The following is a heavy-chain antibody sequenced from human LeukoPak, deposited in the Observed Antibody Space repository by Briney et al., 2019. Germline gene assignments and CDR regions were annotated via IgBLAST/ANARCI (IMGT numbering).Heavy chain of an antibody. CDR2: MTGIDGRK. CDR1: GFTFGSYA. V-gene: IGHV3-23*01. J-gene: IGHJ5*01. D-gene: IGHD3-10*01. CDR3: AKDAVRGSGRINWFDS. Sequence: GGSLRLSCAASGFTFGSYAMTWVRQAPGKGVEGVSGMTGIDGRKYYADSVKGRLTISRDNAKKTLYLQMNSLRGEDTAAYYCAKDAVRGSGRINWFDSWGQGTLVTVSS.